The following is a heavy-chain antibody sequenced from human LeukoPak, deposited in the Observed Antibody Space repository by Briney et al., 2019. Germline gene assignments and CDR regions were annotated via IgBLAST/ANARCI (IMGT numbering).Heavy chain of an antibody. V-gene: IGHV3-48*03. J-gene: IGHJ6*02. CDR2: ISSSGSTI. D-gene: IGHD2-2*01. CDR3: ARDCSSTSCYVRYGMDV. CDR1: GFTFSSYE. Sequence: GGSLRLSCAASGFTFSSYEMNWVRQAPGKWLEWVSYISSSGSTIYYADSVKGRFTISRDNAKNSLYLQMNSLRAEDTAVYYCARDCSSTSCYVRYGMDVWGQGTTVTVSS.